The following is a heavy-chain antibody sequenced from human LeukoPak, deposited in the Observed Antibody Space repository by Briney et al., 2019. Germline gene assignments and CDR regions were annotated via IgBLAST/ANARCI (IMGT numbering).Heavy chain of an antibody. CDR2: IYHSGST. D-gene: IGHD4-23*01. Sequence: SETLSLTCTVSGYSISSGYFWGWIRQPPGKGLEWIGTIYHSGSTYYNPSLKSRVTISVDTSKNQFSLNLSSVTAADTATYYCARAVGTSRNFFDYWGQGTLVTVSS. CDR1: GYSISSGYF. J-gene: IGHJ4*02. CDR3: ARAVGTSRNFFDY. V-gene: IGHV4-38-2*02.